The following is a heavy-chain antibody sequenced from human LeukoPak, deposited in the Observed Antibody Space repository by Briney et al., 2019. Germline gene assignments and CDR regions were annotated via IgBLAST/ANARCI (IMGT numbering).Heavy chain of an antibody. D-gene: IGHD3-22*01. J-gene: IGHJ5*02. CDR3: ARVGRDSSGYYYGARWFDP. CDR2: INHSGSA. V-gene: IGHV4-34*01. CDR1: GGSFSGYY. Sequence: SETLSLTCAVYGGSFSGYYWGWIRQPPGKGLEWIGEINHSGSANYNPSLKSRVTISVDTSKNQFSLKLSSVTAADTAVYYCARVGRDSSGYYYGARWFDPWGQGTLVTVSS.